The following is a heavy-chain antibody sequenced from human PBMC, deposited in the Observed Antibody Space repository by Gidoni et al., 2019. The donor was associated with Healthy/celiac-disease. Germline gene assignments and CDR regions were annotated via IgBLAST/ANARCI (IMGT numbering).Heavy chain of an antibody. J-gene: IGHJ2*01. Sequence: QVQLQESDPGLGNPSETLSLTCTVAARSINDYYWSWSRQPPGKGLYGVGYVYYTGSTNYNPFLKSRVTISFAMSQNQFSVTLTSVSSAATAVYYCAREVSSPSWYFDLWGRGTLVTVSS. V-gene: IGHV4-59*01. CDR1: ARSINDYY. CDR2: VYYTGST. CDR3: AREVSSPSWYFDL. D-gene: IGHD6-6*01.